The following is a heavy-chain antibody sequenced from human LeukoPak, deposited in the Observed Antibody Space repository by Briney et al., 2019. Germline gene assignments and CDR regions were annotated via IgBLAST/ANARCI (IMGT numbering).Heavy chain of an antibody. J-gene: IGHJ6*02. D-gene: IGHD2/OR15-2a*01. CDR1: GGSISGYF. CDR3: ARHDPVGHFLRGMDV. V-gene: IGHV4-59*08. Sequence: SETLSLTCAVSGGSISGYFWSWSRQPPGKGLEWIGYIYYTGSTIYNPSLRSRVTMSVDVSKNQFSLDLTSVTAADTAVYYCARHDPVGHFLRGMDVWGQGTTVTVSS. CDR2: IYYTGST.